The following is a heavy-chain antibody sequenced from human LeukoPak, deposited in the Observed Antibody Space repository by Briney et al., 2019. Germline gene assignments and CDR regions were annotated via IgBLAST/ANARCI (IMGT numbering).Heavy chain of an antibody. J-gene: IGHJ3*02. D-gene: IGHD1-26*01. CDR3: ARGLGAATSEAFDI. Sequence: KPSETLSLTCTVSGGSISNYYWSWIRQPAGKGLEFIGRIYTSGSTDYNPSLKSRVTMSVDTSKNQFSLKLTSVTAADTAVYYCARGLGAATSEAFDIWGQGSMVTVSP. V-gene: IGHV4-4*07. CDR1: GGSISNYY. CDR2: IYTSGST.